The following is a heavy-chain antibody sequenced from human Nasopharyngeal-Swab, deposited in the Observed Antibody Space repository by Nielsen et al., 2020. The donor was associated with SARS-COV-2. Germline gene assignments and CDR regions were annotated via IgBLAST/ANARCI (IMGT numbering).Heavy chain of an antibody. CDR2: ITSGNSV. D-gene: IGHD4-17*01. CDR3: ARAGLRCPQYCYYGMDV. J-gene: IGHJ6*02. Sequence: GGALRLSCATSGCTFSPYTMTWVRQAPGKGLQWISYITSGNSVQYADSATGRFTISRDNAKNSLYLHMNSLTAEDTAVYYCARAGLRCPQYCYYGMDVWGQGTTVTVSS. CDR1: GCTFSPYT. V-gene: IGHV3-48*04.